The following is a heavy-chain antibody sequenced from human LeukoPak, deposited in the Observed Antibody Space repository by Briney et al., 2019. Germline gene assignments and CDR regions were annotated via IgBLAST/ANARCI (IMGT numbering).Heavy chain of an antibody. D-gene: IGHD5-24*01. J-gene: IGHJ4*01. Sequence: PGGSLRLSCTIFGGTLSTYEFNWVRRSPGKGPEWISYMSRSADRIDHTDSVKGRFTISRDNAKNSVYLQMNSLRVDDTAIYYCATRLPFTGYKNWGQGTLVTVSS. CDR2: MSRSADRI. CDR1: GGTLSTYE. V-gene: IGHV3-48*03. CDR3: ATRLPFTGYKN.